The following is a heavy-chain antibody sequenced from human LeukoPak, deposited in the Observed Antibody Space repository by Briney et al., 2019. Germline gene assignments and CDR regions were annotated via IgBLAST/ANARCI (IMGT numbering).Heavy chain of an antibody. CDR2: IYPGDSDT. Sequence: GESLKISCKGSGYRFTTYWIGWVRQMPGNGLEWMGIIYPGDSDTRYSPSFQGRVTISADKSISTAYLQWSSLKASDTAIYYCARRRFVAGSYGYWGQGTLVTVSS. CDR3: ARRRFVAGSYGY. D-gene: IGHD3-10*01. V-gene: IGHV5-51*01. CDR1: GYRFTTYW. J-gene: IGHJ4*02.